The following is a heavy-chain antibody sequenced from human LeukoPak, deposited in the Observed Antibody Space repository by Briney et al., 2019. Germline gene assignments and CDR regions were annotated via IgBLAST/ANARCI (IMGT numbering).Heavy chain of an antibody. Sequence: PGGSLRLSCAASGFTFSDYAMSGVRQAPGKGLEWVSAFSGTGGTRYYADSVKGRFTISRDDSKNTLYLQMNSLRAEDTAVYYCAKGRFYFDYWGQGTLVTVSS. CDR2: FSGTGGTR. CDR3: AKGRFYFDY. CDR1: GFTFSDYA. V-gene: IGHV3-23*01. J-gene: IGHJ4*02.